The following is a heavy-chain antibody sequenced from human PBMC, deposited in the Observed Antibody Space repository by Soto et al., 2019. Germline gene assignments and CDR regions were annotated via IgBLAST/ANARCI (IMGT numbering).Heavy chain of an antibody. CDR3: AKEEYCSGGSCYGIWFDP. V-gene: IGHV3-23*01. D-gene: IGHD2-15*01. CDR1: GFTFSSYA. Sequence: GGSLRLSCAASGFTFSSYAMSWVRQAPGKGLEWVSAISGSGGSTYYADSVKGRFTISRDNSKNPLYLQMNSLRAEDTALYYCAKEEYCSGGSCYGIWFDPWGQGTLVTVSS. CDR2: ISGSGGST. J-gene: IGHJ5*02.